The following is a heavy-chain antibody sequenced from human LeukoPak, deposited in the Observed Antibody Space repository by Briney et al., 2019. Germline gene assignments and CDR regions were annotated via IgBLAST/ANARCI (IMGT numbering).Heavy chain of an antibody. CDR1: GYTLTVLS. V-gene: IGHV1-24*01. D-gene: IGHD1-26*01. Sequence: ASVKVSCKVSGYTLTVLSMHWVRPAPGKGLEWMGGFDPEDGETIYAQKFQGRVTMTEDTSTDTAYMELSSLRSEDTAVYYCATDQVGAAGPGGWGQGTLVTVSS. CDR3: ATDQVGAAGPGG. J-gene: IGHJ4*02. CDR2: FDPEDGET.